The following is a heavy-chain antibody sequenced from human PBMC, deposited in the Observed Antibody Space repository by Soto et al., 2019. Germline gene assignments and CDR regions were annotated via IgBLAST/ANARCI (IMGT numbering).Heavy chain of an antibody. CDR3: ARDPYKRITIFGVALD. D-gene: IGHD3-3*01. CDR1: GGTFSSYA. Sequence: SVKVSCKASGGTFSSYAISWVRQAPGQGLEWMGGIIPIFGTANYAQKFQGRVTITADESTSTAYMELSSLRSEDTAVYYCARDPYKRITIFGVALDWGQGTLVTVSS. V-gene: IGHV1-69*13. CDR2: IIPIFGTA. J-gene: IGHJ4*02.